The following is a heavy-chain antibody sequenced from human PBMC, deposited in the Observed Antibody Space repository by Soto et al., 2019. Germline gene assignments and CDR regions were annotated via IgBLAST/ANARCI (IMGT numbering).Heavy chain of an antibody. CDR2: IYHSGST. Sequence: SETLSLTCAVSCGSISSSNWWSWVRQPPGKGLEWIGEIYHSGSTNYNPSLKSRVTISVDKSKNQFSLKLSSVTAADTAVYYCARLTAAGYYYYGIDVWGQGTTVTVSS. V-gene: IGHV4-4*02. CDR3: ARLTAAGYYYYGIDV. J-gene: IGHJ6*02. D-gene: IGHD6-13*01. CDR1: CGSISSSNW.